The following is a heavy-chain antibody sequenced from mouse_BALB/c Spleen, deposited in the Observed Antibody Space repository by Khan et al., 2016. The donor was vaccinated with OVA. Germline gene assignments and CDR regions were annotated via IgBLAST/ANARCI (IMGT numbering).Heavy chain of an antibody. CDR3: ARRDYYGSSSFAY. CDR1: GYTFTSYV. J-gene: IGHJ3*01. V-gene: IGHV1S136*01. D-gene: IGHD1-1*01. Sequence: MQLEESGPELVKPGASVKMSCKASGYTFTSYVMHWVKQKPGQGLEWIGYINPYNDGTKYNEKFKGKATLTSDKSSSTAYMELSSLTSEDSAVYYCARRDYYGSSSFAYWGQGTLVTVAA. CDR2: INPYNDGT.